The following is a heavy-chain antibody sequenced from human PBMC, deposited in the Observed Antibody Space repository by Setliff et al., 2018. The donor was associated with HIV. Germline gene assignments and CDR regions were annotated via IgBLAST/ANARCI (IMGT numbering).Heavy chain of an antibody. CDR1: GGSINNYY. J-gene: IGHJ6*03. CDR2: IYTSGST. Sequence: SETLSLTCTVPGGSINNYYWSWIRQPPGKGLEWIGYIYTSGSTNYNPSLESRVTISVDASENQFSLKLTSVTAADTAMYFCARDATSEGYMDVWGKGTTVTVSS. V-gene: IGHV4-4*08. CDR3: ARDATSEGYMDV.